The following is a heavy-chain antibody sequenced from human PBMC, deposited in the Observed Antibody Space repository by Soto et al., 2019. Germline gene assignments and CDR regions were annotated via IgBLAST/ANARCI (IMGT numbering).Heavy chain of an antibody. V-gene: IGHV3-21*01. Sequence: PGGSLRLSCAASGFTFSSYSMNWVRQAPGKGLEWVSSISSSSSYIYYADSVKGRFTTSRDNAKNSLYLQMNSLRAEDTAVYYCASGPYCSGGSCYSYNWFDPWGQGTLVTVSS. J-gene: IGHJ5*02. CDR2: ISSSSSYI. CDR1: GFTFSSYS. CDR3: ASGPYCSGGSCYSYNWFDP. D-gene: IGHD2-15*01.